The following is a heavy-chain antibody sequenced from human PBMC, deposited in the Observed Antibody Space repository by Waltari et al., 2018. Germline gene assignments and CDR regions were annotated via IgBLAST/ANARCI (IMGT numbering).Heavy chain of an antibody. CDR1: GFTFSRYA. CDR2: IWYDGSYK. CDR3: AKDGSASRLVRYYLDS. D-gene: IGHD2-8*02. V-gene: IGHV3-33*06. Sequence: QVQLVESGGGVVQPGRSLRLSCAASGFTFSRYAMHWVRQAPGKGVELVAVIWYDGSYKFYADSVKGRFSISRDNPKNTLHLQMDSLRAEDSAIYYCAKDGSASRLVRYYLDSWGPGTLVTVSS. J-gene: IGHJ4*02.